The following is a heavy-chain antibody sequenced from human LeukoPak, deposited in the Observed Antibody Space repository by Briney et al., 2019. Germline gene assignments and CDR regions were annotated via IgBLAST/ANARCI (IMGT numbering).Heavy chain of an antibody. D-gene: IGHD6-6*01. CDR1: GFSVSTKY. J-gene: IGHJ4*02. CDR2: IYSGGTT. CDR3: ARDRVSTVHPIDY. Sequence: GGSLRLSCAVSGFSVSTKYMSWVRQAPGKGLEWFSVIYSGGTTYYADSVKGRFTISRDNSKNTLYLQMSSLRAEDTAVYYCARDRVSTVHPIDYWGQRTLVTVSS. V-gene: IGHV3-66*01.